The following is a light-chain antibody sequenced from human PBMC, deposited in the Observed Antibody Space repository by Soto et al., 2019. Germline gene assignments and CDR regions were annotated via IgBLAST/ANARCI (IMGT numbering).Light chain of an antibody. CDR1: QTVSSSY. V-gene: IGKV3-20*01. CDR2: GAS. J-gene: IGKJ1*01. CDR3: QQYGGSRT. Sequence: ENVLTQSPGTLSLSPGERATLSCRASQTVSSSYLAWYQQKPGQAPRLLIYGASSRASGISDRFSGSGSGTDFTLTISRLEPEDFAVYYCQQYGGSRTFGQGTKVEI.